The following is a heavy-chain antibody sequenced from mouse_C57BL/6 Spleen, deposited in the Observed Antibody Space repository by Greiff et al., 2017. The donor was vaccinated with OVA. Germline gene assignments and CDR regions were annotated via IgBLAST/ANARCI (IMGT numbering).Heavy chain of an antibody. CDR1: GFTFSDYG. V-gene: IGHV5-17*01. CDR2: ISSGSSTI. CDR3: ARRDYAMDY. Sequence: EVKVEESGGGLVKPGGYLKLSCAASGFTFSDYGMHWVRQAPEKGLEWVAYISSGSSTIYYADTVKGRFTISRDNAKNTLFLQMTSLRSEDTAMYYCARRDYAMDYWGQGTSVTVSS. J-gene: IGHJ4*01.